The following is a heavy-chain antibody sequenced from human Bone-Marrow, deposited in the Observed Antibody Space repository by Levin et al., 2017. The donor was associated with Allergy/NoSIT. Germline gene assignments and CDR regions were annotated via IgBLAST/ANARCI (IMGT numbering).Heavy chain of an antibody. J-gene: IGHJ6*03. Sequence: SETLSLTCTVSGASLNSGSNYWSWIRQSPGKGLEWIGYIDYSGSTIYNPSLRSRVTISADTSKNQFSLTLTSVTAADTAVYFCARDVDYYYYMDVWGKGTTVTVSS. V-gene: IGHV4-61*01. CDR1: GASLNSGSNY. CDR2: IDYSGST. CDR3: ARDVDYYYYMDV.